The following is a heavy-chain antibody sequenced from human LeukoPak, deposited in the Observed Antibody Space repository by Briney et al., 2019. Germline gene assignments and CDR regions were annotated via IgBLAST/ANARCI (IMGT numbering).Heavy chain of an antibody. CDR2: ISGSGGNT. J-gene: IGHJ4*02. V-gene: IGHV3-23*01. CDR1: GFTFSSYA. D-gene: IGHD3-10*01. Sequence: PGGSLRLSCAASGFTFSSYAMTWVRQAPGKGLEWVSSISGSGGNTYYADSVKGRFTISRDNSKNTLYLQMSRLRAEDTAVYYCAKMKGITMVRGTFDYWGQGTLVTVSS. CDR3: AKMKGITMVRGTFDY.